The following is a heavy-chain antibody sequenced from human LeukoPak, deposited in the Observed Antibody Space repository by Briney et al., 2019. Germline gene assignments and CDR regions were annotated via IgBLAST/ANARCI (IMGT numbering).Heavy chain of an antibody. CDR3: ARQYSGSYIDY. CDR2: LYSGGSA. Sequence: GGSLRLSCAASGFTVDSYYMNWVRQAPGKGLEWVTVLYSGGSAYYADSVRGRFTISRHNLKNMLYLDMNNLRAEDTAIYYCARQYSGSYIDYCGQGTLVTVPS. J-gene: IGHJ4*02. D-gene: IGHD1-26*01. V-gene: IGHV3-53*01. CDR1: GFTVDSYY.